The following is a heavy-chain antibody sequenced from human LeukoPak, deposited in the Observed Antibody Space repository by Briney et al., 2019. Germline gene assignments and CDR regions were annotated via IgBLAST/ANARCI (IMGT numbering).Heavy chain of an antibody. J-gene: IGHJ3*02. CDR2: INGGGSPI. CDR1: GFIFTRDS. V-gene: IGHV3-48*01. CDR3: ASRRNRVADDAFDI. Sequence: PGGSLRLSCAASGFIFTRDSMNWVRQAPGKGLEWVAYINGGGSPIYYADSVRGRFTISRDNADNSLYLHMNSLRAEDTAVYYCASRRNRVADDAFDIWGQGTMVTVSS. D-gene: IGHD2-15*01.